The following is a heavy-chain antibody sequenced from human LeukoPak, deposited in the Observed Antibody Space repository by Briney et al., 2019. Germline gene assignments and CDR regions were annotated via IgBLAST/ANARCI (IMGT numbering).Heavy chain of an antibody. CDR1: GFTFSIYA. J-gene: IGHJ4*02. CDR2: ISYDGSNK. V-gene: IGHV3-30-3*01. D-gene: IGHD4-17*01. CDR3: ARGRAYGDYVYFDY. Sequence: GGSLRLSCAASGFTFSIYAMHWVRQAPGKGLEWVAVISYDGSNKYYADSVKGRFTISRDNSKNTLYLQMNSLRAEDTAVYYSARGRAYGDYVYFDYWGQGTLVTVSS.